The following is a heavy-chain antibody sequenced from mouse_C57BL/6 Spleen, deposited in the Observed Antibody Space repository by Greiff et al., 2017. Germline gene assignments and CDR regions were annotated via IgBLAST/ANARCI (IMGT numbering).Heavy chain of an antibody. V-gene: IGHV1-18*01. J-gene: IGHJ1*03. CDR1: GYTFTDYN. Sequence: VQLQQSGPELVKPGASVKIPCKASGYTFTDYNMDWVKQSHGKSLEWIGDINPNNGGTIYNQKFKGKATLTVDKSSSTAYMELRSLTSEDTAVYYCARIYYDYDYWYFDVWGTGTTVTVSS. D-gene: IGHD2-4*01. CDR2: INPNNGGT. CDR3: ARIYYDYDYWYFDV.